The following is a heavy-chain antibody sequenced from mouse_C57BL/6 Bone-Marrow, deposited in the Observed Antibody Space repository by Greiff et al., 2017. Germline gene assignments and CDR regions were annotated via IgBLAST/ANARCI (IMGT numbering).Heavy chain of an antibody. V-gene: IGHV1-72*01. Sequence: QVQLQQPGAELVKPGASVKLSCKASGYTFTSYWMHWVKQRPGRGLEWIGRIDPNSGGTKYNEKFKSKATLTVDKPSSTAYMQLSSLTSEDSAVYYCARRGYGSSGVDYAMDYWGQGTSVTVSS. J-gene: IGHJ4*01. CDR3: ARRGYGSSGVDYAMDY. D-gene: IGHD1-1*01. CDR1: GYTFTSYW. CDR2: IDPNSGGT.